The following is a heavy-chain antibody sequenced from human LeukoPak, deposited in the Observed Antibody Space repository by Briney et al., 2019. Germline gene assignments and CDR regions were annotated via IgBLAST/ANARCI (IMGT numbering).Heavy chain of an antibody. CDR2: INHSGST. CDR1: GGSFSGYY. J-gene: IGHJ4*02. V-gene: IGHV4-34*01. Sequence: SETLSLTCAVYGGSFSGYYWSWIRQPPGKGLEWIGEINHSGSTNYNPSLKSRVTISVDTSKNQFFLNLYSVTAADTAVYYCARARDYYASGSYYRAYFDYWGQGTLVTVSS. CDR3: ARARDYYASGSYYRAYFDY. D-gene: IGHD3-10*01.